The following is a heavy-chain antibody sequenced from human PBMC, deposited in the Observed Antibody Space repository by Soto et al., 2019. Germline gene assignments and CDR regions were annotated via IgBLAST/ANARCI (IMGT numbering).Heavy chain of an antibody. Sequence: EVQLVESGGGLVKPGGSLRLSCAASGFTFSSYSMNWVRQAPGKGLEWFSSISSSSSYIYYADSVKGRFTISRDNAKNSLNLQMNSLRAEDTAVYYCARDRSYYDFWSGYDYYYGMDVWGQGTTVTVSS. CDR2: ISSSSSYI. D-gene: IGHD3-3*01. J-gene: IGHJ6*02. CDR1: GFTFSSYS. V-gene: IGHV3-21*01. CDR3: ARDRSYYDFWSGYDYYYGMDV.